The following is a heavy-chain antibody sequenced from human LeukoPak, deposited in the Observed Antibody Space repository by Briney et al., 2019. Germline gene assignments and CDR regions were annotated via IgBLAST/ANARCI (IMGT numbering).Heavy chain of an antibody. CDR3: ARDWDDSSGFPFDY. J-gene: IGHJ4*01. V-gene: IGHV3-7*01. CDR2: IKKDGSER. Sequence: PGGSLRLSSAASGFTFSSYWMSWVRQAPGKGLEWVANIKKDGSERYYVDSVKGRFTSSRDNAKNSLYLQTNSLRAEDTAVYYCARDWDDSSGFPFDYWGQGALGTGSS. D-gene: IGHD3-22*01. CDR1: GFTFSSYW.